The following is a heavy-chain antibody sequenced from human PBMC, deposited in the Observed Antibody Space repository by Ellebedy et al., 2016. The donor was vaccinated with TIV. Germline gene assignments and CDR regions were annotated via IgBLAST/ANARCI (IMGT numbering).Heavy chain of an antibody. Sequence: GESLKISXAASGFTLSNYWMSWVRHTPGKGLEWVSVIGGSGHTIYYADSVKGRFTISRDNAKNSLYLQMNSLRGEDTAVYYCARQRGPYGGNAYGIMWDWGQGTLVTVSS. J-gene: IGHJ4*02. D-gene: IGHD4-23*01. V-gene: IGHV3-21*06. CDR1: GFTLSNYW. CDR3: ARQRGPYGGNAYGIMWD. CDR2: IGGSGHTI.